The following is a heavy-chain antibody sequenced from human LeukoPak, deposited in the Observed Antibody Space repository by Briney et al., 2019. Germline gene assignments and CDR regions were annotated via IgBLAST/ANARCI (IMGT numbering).Heavy chain of an antibody. V-gene: IGHV3-30*02. CDR3: AKDRIVVPAAIAPNDMDV. J-gene: IGHJ6*03. CDR2: IRYDGSNE. Sequence: PGGSLRLSCAASGFSFSGYGMHWVRQAPGKGLEWVALIRYDGSNEYYADSVKGRFTISRDKSKNTLSLQMNGLRVEDTAVYYCAKDRIVVPAAIAPNDMDVWGKGTTVTVSS. CDR1: GFSFSGYG. D-gene: IGHD2-2*02.